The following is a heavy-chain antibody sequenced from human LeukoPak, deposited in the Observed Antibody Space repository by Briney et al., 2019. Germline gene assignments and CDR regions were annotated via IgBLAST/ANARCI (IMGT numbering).Heavy chain of an antibody. CDR2: ISHDGST. D-gene: IGHD6-19*01. V-gene: IGHV4-34*01. CDR1: GGSFSGYH. CDR3: ASSIAVAGTLFY. Sequence: SETLSLTCAAYGGSFSGYHWSWIRQPPGKALEWIGTISHDGSTNYNPSLKSRVTISGDTSMTQFSLKLSSVTAADTAVYYCASSIAVAGTLFYWGQGTLVAVSS. J-gene: IGHJ4*02.